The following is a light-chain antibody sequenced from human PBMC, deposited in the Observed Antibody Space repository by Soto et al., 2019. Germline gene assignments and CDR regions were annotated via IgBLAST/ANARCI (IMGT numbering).Light chain of an antibody. CDR2: QAS. CDR1: QSISRW. CDR3: QQYSNQWT. J-gene: IGKJ1*01. Sequence: DIQMTQSPSTLSASVGDRVTITCRASQSISRWLAWYQQKPGKAPKLLIYQASNLESGVTSRFSGSGSGTEFTLTVSSLQPDDSATYYCQQYSNQWTFGQGTQVESK. V-gene: IGKV1-5*03.